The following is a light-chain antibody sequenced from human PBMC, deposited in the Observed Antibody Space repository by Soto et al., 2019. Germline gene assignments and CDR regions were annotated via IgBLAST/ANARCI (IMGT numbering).Light chain of an antibody. V-gene: IGKV1-9*01. CDR2: AAS. Sequence: DIQLTQSPSFLSASVGDRVTITCRASQGISSYLAWYQQKPGKAPKLLIYAASTLQSGVPSRFSGSGSGTEVTLTISSLHPEDFATYYCQQLNSYLITFGQGTRLEIK. CDR3: QQLNSYLIT. CDR1: QGISSY. J-gene: IGKJ5*01.